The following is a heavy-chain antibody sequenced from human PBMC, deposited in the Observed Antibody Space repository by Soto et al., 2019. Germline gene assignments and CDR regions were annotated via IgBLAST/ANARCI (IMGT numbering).Heavy chain of an antibody. V-gene: IGHV4-59*08. Sequence: SETLSLTCTVSGCSISSYYWSWIRQPPGKGLEWIGYIYYSGSTNYNPSLKSRVTISVDTSKNQFSLKLSSVTAADTAVYYCARRISSTNYYYYYYMDVWGKGTTVTVSS. CDR3: ARRISSTNYYYYYYMDV. CDR1: GCSISSYY. J-gene: IGHJ6*03. D-gene: IGHD6-13*01. CDR2: IYYSGST.